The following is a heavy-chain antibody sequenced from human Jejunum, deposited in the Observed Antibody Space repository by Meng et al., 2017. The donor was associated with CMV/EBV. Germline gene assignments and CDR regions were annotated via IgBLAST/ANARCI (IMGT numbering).Heavy chain of an antibody. Sequence: AASGFTFNRYSMSWVRQAPGKGLEWVSSITGSGDYTDYAGSVKGRCTISRDNSNNLLYLQVDSLRAEDTAVYYCAKRSDFSSGWHDYWGQGTLVTVSS. CDR2: ITGSGDYT. D-gene: IGHD6-19*01. CDR1: GFTFNRYS. J-gene: IGHJ4*02. V-gene: IGHV3-23*01. CDR3: AKRSDFSSGWHDY.